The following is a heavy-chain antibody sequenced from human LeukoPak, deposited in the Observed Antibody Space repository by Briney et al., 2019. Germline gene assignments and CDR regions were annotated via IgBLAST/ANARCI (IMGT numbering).Heavy chain of an antibody. D-gene: IGHD3-3*02. CDR3: ARVGDHFHWYLDL. CDR2: LYSGSST. Sequence: GGSLRLSCAASGFTVSTNYMNGVRQAPGKGLEGVSILYSGSSTYYADSVEGRFTISRDSSKNTLFLQMNDLRAEDTAVYYCARVGDHFHWYLDLWGRGTLVTVSS. J-gene: IGHJ2*01. V-gene: IGHV3-53*01. CDR1: GFTVSTNY.